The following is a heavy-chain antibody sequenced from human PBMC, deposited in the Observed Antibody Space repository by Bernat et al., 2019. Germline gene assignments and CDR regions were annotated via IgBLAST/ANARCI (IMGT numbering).Heavy chain of an antibody. CDR2: ISAYNGNT. Sequence: QVQLVQSGAEVKKPGASLKVSCKASGYTFTTYGISWVRQAPGQGLEWMGWISAYNGNTNYAQKLQGRVTMTTDTSTSTAYMELRSLRSDDTAVYFCYYCDSSGRSDAFDIWGQGTMVTVSS. V-gene: IGHV1-18*01. J-gene: IGHJ3*02. CDR1: GYTFTTYG. D-gene: IGHD3-22*01. CDR3: YYCDSSGRSDAFDI.